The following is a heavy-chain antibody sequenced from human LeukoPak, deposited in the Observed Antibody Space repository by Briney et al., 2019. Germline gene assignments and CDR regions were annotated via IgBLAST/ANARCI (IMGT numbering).Heavy chain of an antibody. CDR2: ISGYYDNT. CDR1: VYTFTIYG. V-gene: IGHV1-18*01. CDR3: ARRGRVGGGWGFDY. D-gene: IGHD6-19*01. J-gene: IGHJ4*02. Sequence: GASVTVSFKASVYTFTIYGISWVRQAPGQGLEWMGWISGYYDNTDSAQNLQGRVTMTRDTSTSTAYMELRSLTSDDTAVYYCARRGRVGGGWGFDYWGQGTLVTVSS.